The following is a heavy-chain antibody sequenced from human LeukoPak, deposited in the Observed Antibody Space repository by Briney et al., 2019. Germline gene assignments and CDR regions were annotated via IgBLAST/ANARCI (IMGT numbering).Heavy chain of an antibody. CDR1: GGTFSSYA. D-gene: IGHD3-22*01. CDR3: AREGAGDYYDSSGQIDY. Sequence: SVKVSCKASGGTFSSYAISWVRQAPGQGLEWMGGIIPIFGTANYAQKFQGRVTITADESTSTAYMELSSLRSEDTAVYYCAREGAGDYYDSSGQIDYWGQGTLVTVSS. J-gene: IGHJ4*02. V-gene: IGHV1-69*13. CDR2: IIPIFGTA.